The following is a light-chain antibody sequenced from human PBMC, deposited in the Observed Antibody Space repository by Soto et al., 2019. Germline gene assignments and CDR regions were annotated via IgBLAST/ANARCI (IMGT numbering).Light chain of an antibody. Sequence: DIQMTQSPSNLSASVGDRVTITCRASQSISSWLAWYQQKPGKAPKLLIYDASSLESGVPLRFSGSGCGTEFTLSISSLQPDDFATYYCQQYNSYSPLTVGGGTKVEIK. J-gene: IGKJ4*01. CDR3: QQYNSYSPLT. CDR2: DAS. CDR1: QSISSW. V-gene: IGKV1-5*01.